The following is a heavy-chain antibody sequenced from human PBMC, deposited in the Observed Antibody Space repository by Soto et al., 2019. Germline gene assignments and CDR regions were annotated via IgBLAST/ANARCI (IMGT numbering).Heavy chain of an antibody. Sequence: GGSLRLSCAASGFTFSTYSMNWVRQAPGKGLEWVSSISSSSSYMYYTDSVKGRFTISRDNAKNSLFLQMNSLRAEDTAIYYCATMATMSSFDYWGQGTLVTV. CDR2: ISSSSSYM. V-gene: IGHV3-21*01. CDR1: GFTFSTYS. J-gene: IGHJ4*02. CDR3: ATMATMSSFDY. D-gene: IGHD5-12*01.